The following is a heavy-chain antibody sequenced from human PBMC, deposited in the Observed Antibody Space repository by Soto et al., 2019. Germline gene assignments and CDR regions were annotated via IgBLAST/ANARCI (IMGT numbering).Heavy chain of an antibody. J-gene: IGHJ5*02. CDR2: ISSDGRNT. CDR1: GFAFSSYW. CDR3: IKASTVTGVGGYR. D-gene: IGHD6-19*01. Sequence: EVQLVESGGGLVQPGGSLRLSCAASGFAFSSYWMQWVRQVPGKGPVWVSRISSDGRNTTYADPVKGRFTISRDNAKNTLHLQTTSLTADDTAVYYCIKASTVTGVGGYRWGQGTLVTVSS. V-gene: IGHV3-74*03.